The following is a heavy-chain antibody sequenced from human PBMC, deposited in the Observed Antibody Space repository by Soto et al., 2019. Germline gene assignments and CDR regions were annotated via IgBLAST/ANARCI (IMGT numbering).Heavy chain of an antibody. CDR3: AIVPVRVAGDWYFDL. D-gene: IGHD6-19*01. Sequence: QVQLVQSGAEVKKPGSSVKVSCKASGGTFSSYAISWVRQAPGQGLEWMGGIIPIFGTANYAQKFQGRVTITADESTSTAYMELSSLRSEDTAVYYGAIVPVRVAGDWYFDLWGRGTLVTVSS. J-gene: IGHJ2*01. CDR2: IIPIFGTA. V-gene: IGHV1-69*12. CDR1: GGTFSSYA.